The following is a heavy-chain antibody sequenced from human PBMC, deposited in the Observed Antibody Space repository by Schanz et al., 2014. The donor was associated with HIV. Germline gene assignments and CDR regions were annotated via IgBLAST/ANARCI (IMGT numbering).Heavy chain of an antibody. CDR3: TTQLHSTSEPEGSSPSLDY. CDR1: GFSLEDYA. J-gene: IGHJ4*02. CDR2: ISWNRGRL. D-gene: IGHD6-6*01. V-gene: IGHV3-9*01. Sequence: EVQLMESGGGLVQPGRSLRLSCAASGFSLEDYAMHWVRQAPGKGLEWVSGISWNRGRLGYGDAVKGRFTISRDNAKNSLYLQMKSLRAEDTALYYCTTQLHSTSEPEGSSPSLDYWGQGTLVTVST.